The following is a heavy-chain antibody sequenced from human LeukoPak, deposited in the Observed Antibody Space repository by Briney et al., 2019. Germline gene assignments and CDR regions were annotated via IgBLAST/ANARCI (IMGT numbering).Heavy chain of an antibody. D-gene: IGHD6-13*01. V-gene: IGHV3-30*02. CDR2: IRYDGSNK. CDR3: ARAGPSSSWHQFDY. Sequence: GGSLRLSCAASGFTFSSYGMHWVRQAPGKGLEWVAFIRYDGSNKYYADSVKGRFTISRDNSKNTLYLQMNSLRAEETAVYYCARAGPSSSWHQFDYWGQGTLVTVSS. CDR1: GFTFSSYG. J-gene: IGHJ4*02.